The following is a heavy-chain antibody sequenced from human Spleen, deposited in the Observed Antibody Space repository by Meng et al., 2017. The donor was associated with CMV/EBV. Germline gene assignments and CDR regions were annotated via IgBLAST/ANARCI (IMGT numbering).Heavy chain of an antibody. D-gene: IGHD2-2*01. Sequence: SETLSLTCTVSGGSLSSYYWSWIRQPPGKALEWIGYIYYSGNTNYNPSLKSRVTISIDTSRNRFSLRLSSVTAADTAVYFCASRSPPPHLLLDAFDFWGQGTMVTVSS. J-gene: IGHJ3*01. CDR3: ASRSPPPHLLLDAFDF. V-gene: IGHV4-59*01. CDR2: IYYSGNT. CDR1: GGSLSSYY.